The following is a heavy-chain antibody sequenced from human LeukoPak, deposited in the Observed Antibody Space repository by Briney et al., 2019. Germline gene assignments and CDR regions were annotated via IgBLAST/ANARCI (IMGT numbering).Heavy chain of an antibody. V-gene: IGHV3-23*01. J-gene: IGHJ4*02. D-gene: IGHD3-22*01. CDR2: ISGSGGST. Sequence: GSLRLSCAASGFTFSSYAMSWVRQAPGKGLEWVSAISGSGGSTYYADSVKGRFTISRDNSKNTLYLQMNSLRAEDTAVYYCAKWSVTMIVVVTALDYWGQGTLVTVSS. CDR1: GFTFSSYA. CDR3: AKWSVTMIVVVTALDY.